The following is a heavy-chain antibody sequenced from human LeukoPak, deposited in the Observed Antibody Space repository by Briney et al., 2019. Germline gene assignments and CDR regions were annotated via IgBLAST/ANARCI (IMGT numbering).Heavy chain of an antibody. V-gene: IGHV4-61*01. CDR3: ARIRHDSSGYYYFGY. CDR2: IYYSGST. Sequence: SETLSLTCTVSGGSVSSGSYYWSWIRQPPGKGLEWIGYIYYSGSTNYNPSLKSRVTISVDTSKNQFSLKLSSVTAADTAVYYCARIRHDSSGYYYFGYWGQGTLVTVSS. CDR1: GGSVSSGSYY. J-gene: IGHJ4*02. D-gene: IGHD3-22*01.